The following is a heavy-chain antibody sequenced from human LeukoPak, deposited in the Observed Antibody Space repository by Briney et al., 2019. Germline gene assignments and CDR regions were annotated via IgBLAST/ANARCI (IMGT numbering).Heavy chain of an antibody. CDR1: GGSISSSSYY. CDR3: ARDPRNCYDSMSTTLRDF. V-gene: IGHV4-39*07. Sequence: SETLSLTCTVSGGSISSSSYYWAWIRQPPGRGLEWIATIYYTGSTYYNPSLKSRVTISMDTSKHQFSLKLRSVTAADTAVYYCARDPRNCYDSMSTTLRDFWGQGTLVTVSS. CDR2: IYYTGST. D-gene: IGHD3-22*01. J-gene: IGHJ4*02.